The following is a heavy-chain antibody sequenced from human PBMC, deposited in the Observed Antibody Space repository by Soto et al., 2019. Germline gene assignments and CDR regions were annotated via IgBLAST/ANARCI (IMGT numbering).Heavy chain of an antibody. Sequence: QVQLVQSGAEVKKRGASVKVSCKASGYTFTRYDINWVRQATGPGLEWMGWMNPNSGNTGYAQKFQGRVTMTRNTSIRTAYVELSSLGSEDTAVDYWARERRGSGAYLGQGTLATVSS. CDR2: MNPNSGNT. CDR3: ARERRGSGAY. CDR1: GYTFTRYD. D-gene: IGHD3-16*01. J-gene: IGHJ4*02. V-gene: IGHV1-8*01.